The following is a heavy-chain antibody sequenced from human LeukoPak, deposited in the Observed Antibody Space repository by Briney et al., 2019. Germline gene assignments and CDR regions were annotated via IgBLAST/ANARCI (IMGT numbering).Heavy chain of an antibody. D-gene: IGHD3-3*01. CDR2: INPSGGST. J-gene: IGHJ6*02. CDR3: ARQANWSGSSPAFYGMDV. V-gene: IGHV1-46*01. CDR1: GYTFTSYY. Sequence: ASATVSCTASGYTFTSYYLQWVRQAPGQGLEWMGIINPSGGSTTYAQKFQGRVTVTRDTSTSTVYMELSSLRSEDTAAYYCARQANWSGSSPAFYGMDVWGQGTTVTVSS.